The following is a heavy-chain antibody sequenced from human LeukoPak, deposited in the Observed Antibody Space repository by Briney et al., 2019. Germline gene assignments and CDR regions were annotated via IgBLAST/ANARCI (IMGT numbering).Heavy chain of an antibody. CDR2: TYTGGTT. V-gene: IGHV3-53*01. J-gene: IGHJ4*02. D-gene: IGHD6-19*01. CDR3: ARDVRGTSAWFN. Sequence: GGSLRLSCAASGFTVSSNYMSWVRQAPGKGLEWVSVTYTGGTTYYADSVKGRFTISRDNSKNTLYLQMNSARAEDTAVYYCARDVRGTSAWFNWGQGNLVTVSS. CDR1: GFTVSSNY.